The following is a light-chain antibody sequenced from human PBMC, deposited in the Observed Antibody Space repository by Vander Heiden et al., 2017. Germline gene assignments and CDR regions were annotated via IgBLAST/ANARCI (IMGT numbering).Light chain of an antibody. V-gene: IGLV1-47*01. CDR3: SACDDSLSGVV. CDR2: RNN. CDR1: SSNIGSNC. J-gene: IGLJ2*01. Sequence: QSVLTQPPSASGIPGQRVTISWSGSSSNIGSNCVYWYQQLPGTAPKLLIYRNNQRPSGVPDRFSGSKSGTSASLAISGLRSEDEADYYCSACDDSLSGVVFGGGTKLTVL.